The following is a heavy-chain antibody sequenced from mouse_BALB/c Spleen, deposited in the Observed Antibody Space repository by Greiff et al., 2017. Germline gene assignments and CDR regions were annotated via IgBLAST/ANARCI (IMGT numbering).Heavy chain of an antibody. CDR1: GYTFTSYN. Sequence: LQQPGAELVKPGASVKMSCKASGYTFTSYNMHWVKQTPGQGLEWIGAIYPGNGDTSYNQKFKGKATLTADKSSSTAYMQLSSLTSEDSAVYYCARSRVDGYYFDYWGQGTTLTVSS. D-gene: IGHD2-3*01. V-gene: IGHV1-12*01. J-gene: IGHJ2*01. CDR3: ARSRVDGYYFDY. CDR2: IYPGNGDT.